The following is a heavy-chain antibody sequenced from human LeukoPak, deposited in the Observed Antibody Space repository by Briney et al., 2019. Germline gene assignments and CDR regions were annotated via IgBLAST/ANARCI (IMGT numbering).Heavy chain of an antibody. CDR1: GFTFSNYG. D-gene: IGHD6-25*01. Sequence: GRSLRLSCAASGFTFSNYGMHWVRQAPGKGLEFVAVIANDGRDKKYADSVKGRFTISRDNSKNTLYLQMDSLIADDTAVYYCAKDSAIGAAKYYFAYWGRGTLVTVSS. V-gene: IGHV3-30*18. J-gene: IGHJ4*02. CDR3: AKDSAIGAAKYYFAY. CDR2: IANDGRDK.